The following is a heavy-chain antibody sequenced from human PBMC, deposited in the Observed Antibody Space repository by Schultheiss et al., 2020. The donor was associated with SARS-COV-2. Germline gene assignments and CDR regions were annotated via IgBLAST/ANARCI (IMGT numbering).Heavy chain of an antibody. D-gene: IGHD3-3*01. CDR2: IYYSGST. CDR3: ASRRGGTIFGVVILSQGYFQH. CDR1: GGSISSSSYY. J-gene: IGHJ1*01. Sequence: SETLSLTCSVSGGSISSSSYYWSWIRQPPGKGLEWIGYIYYSGSTYYNPSLKSRVTISVDTSKNQFSLKLSSVTAADTAVYYCASRRGGTIFGVVILSQGYFQHWGQGTLVTVSS. V-gene: IGHV4-61*05.